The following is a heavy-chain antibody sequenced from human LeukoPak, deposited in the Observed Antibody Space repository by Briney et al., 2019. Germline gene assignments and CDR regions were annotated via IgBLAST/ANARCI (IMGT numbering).Heavy chain of an antibody. CDR1: GFTFSSFG. CDR3: AKCILTGYYKGYMDV. J-gene: IGHJ6*03. D-gene: IGHD3-9*01. Sequence: QPGGTLKLSCAASGFTFSSFGMSWVRQAPGKGLEWVSAISGSGGSTYYADSVKGRFTISRDNSKNTLYLQMNSLRAKDTAVYYCAKCILTGYYKGYMDVWGKGTTVTISS. V-gene: IGHV3-23*01. CDR2: ISGSGGST.